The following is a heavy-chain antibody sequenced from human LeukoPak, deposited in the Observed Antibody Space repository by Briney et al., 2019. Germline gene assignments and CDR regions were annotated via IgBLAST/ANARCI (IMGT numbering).Heavy chain of an antibody. CDR1: GFTFRSYG. V-gene: IGHV3-33*01. CDR3: ARGSSSWYYFDY. J-gene: IGHJ4*02. CDR2: IWYEGSDK. D-gene: IGHD6-13*01. Sequence: EGSLRLSCAASGFTFRSYGMHWVRQAPGRGLEWVAVIWYEGSDKHYADSVKGRFTISRDNSKNTLYLQLNSLRAEDTAVYYCARGSSSWYYFDYWGQGTLVTVSS.